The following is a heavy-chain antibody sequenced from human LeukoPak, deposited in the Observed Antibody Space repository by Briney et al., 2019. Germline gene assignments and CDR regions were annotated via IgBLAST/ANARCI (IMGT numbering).Heavy chain of an antibody. J-gene: IGHJ4*02. CDR3: ARRYYDSSGYSLYYFDY. D-gene: IGHD3-22*01. V-gene: IGHV4-39*01. CDR2: IYYSGST. Sequence: SETLSLTCTVSGGSISSSSYYWGWIRQPPGKGLEWLGSIYYSGSTYYNPSLKSRVTISVDTSKNQFSLKLSSVTAADTAVYYCARRYYDSSGYSLYYFDYWGQGTLVTVSS. CDR1: GGSISSSSYY.